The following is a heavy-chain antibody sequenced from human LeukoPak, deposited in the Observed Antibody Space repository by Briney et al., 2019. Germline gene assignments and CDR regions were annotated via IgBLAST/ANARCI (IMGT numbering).Heavy chain of an antibody. J-gene: IGHJ6*02. CDR2: IYSGGST. Sequence: GGSLRLSCAASGFTVSSNYMSWVRQAPGKGLEWVSVIYSGGSTYYADSVKGRFTISRDNSKNTLYLQMNSLRAEDTAVYYCVSLLWWDQLLKYGMDVWGQGTTVTVSS. D-gene: IGHD2-2*01. CDR3: VSLLWWDQLLKYGMDV. CDR1: GFTVSSNY. V-gene: IGHV3-53*01.